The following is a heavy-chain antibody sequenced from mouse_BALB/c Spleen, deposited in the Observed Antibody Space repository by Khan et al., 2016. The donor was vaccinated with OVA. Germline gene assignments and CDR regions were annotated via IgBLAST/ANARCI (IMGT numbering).Heavy chain of an antibody. CDR1: GFTFSSYG. CDR2: INSNGGST. J-gene: IGHJ2*01. V-gene: IGHV5-6-3*01. CDR3: ARMARTIN. Sequence: EVELVESGGGLVQPGGSLKLSCAASGFTFSSYGMSWVRQTPDKRLELVATINSNGGSTYYPDSVKGRFPISRDNAKNTLYLQRSSLKSEDTAMYYCARMARTINWGQGTTLTVSS.